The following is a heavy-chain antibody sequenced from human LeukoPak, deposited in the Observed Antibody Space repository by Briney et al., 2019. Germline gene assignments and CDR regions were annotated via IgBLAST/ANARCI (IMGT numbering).Heavy chain of an antibody. D-gene: IGHD3-3*01. Sequence: SETLSLTCTVSGGSISSSGYYWSWIRQPPGKGLEWIGYIYHSGSTYYNPSLKSRVTISVDRSKNQFSLKLSSVTAADTAVYYCARVAIFGVVIIDYWGQGTLVTVSS. CDR3: ARVAIFGVVIIDY. V-gene: IGHV4-30-2*01. J-gene: IGHJ4*02. CDR1: GGSISSSGYY. CDR2: IYHSGST.